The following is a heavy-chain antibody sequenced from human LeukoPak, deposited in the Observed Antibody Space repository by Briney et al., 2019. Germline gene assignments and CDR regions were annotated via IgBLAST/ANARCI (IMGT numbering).Heavy chain of an antibody. Sequence: GGSLRLSCAASGFTFSTYNMNWVRQAPGKGLEWVSFISSDSRIIYYADSVKGRCTVSRDNAKNSLYLQMNSLTDEDTAVYYCARNPAGIGDYWGQGTLVTVSS. D-gene: IGHD1-26*01. CDR2: ISSDSRII. J-gene: IGHJ4*02. CDR3: ARNPAGIGDY. V-gene: IGHV3-48*02. CDR1: GFTFSTYN.